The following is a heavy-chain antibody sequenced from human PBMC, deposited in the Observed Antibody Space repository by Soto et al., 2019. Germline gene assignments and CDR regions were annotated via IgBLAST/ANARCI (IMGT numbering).Heavy chain of an antibody. V-gene: IGHV4-59*01. Sequence: SETLSLTCPVSGCSISSYYWSWIRQPPGKGLEWIGYIYYSGSTNYNPSLKSRVTISVDTSKNQFSLKLSSVTAADTAVYYCARTVWNYVYFDYWGQGTLVTVSS. CDR2: IYYSGST. CDR3: ARTVWNYVYFDY. D-gene: IGHD1-7*01. CDR1: GCSISSYY. J-gene: IGHJ4*02.